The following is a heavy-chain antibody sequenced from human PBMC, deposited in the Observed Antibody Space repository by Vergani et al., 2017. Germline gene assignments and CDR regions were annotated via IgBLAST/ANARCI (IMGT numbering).Heavy chain of an antibody. J-gene: IGHJ6*03. CDR1: GGSFTSYH. CDR2: IDHTGRP. CDR3: ARVNTETNGHLYYYYYMDV. V-gene: IGHV4-34*01. D-gene: IGHD4-11*01. Sequence: QVQLQQWGGGLLKPSETLSLTCVVNGGSFTSYHWTWIRQSPGEGLEWVGDIDHTGRPDYNPSLKSRLTMSEDKSRNQFSLTLNSVTATDTAIYFCARVNTETNGHLYYYYYMDVWGQGTAVTGS.